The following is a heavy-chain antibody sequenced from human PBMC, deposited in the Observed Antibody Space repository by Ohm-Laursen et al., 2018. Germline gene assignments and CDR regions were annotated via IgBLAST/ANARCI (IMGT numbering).Heavy chain of an antibody. CDR1: GGSISSYY. CDR2: IYNSGST. CDR3: ARGLWWFDP. V-gene: IGHV4-59*08. Sequence: SETLSLTCTVSGGSISSYYWSWIRQPPGKGLEWIGYIYNSGSTNYNPSLRSRVTISEDTSRNQFSLKLSSVTAADTALYYCARGLWWFDPWGQGTLVTISS. J-gene: IGHJ5*02.